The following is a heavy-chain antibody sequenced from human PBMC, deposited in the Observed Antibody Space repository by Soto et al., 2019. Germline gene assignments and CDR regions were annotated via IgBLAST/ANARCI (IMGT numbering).Heavy chain of an antibody. CDR3: AKDTTSYDFWSGYSHY. Sequence: EVQLLESGGGLVQPGGSLRLSCAASGFTVSSSVMSWVRQAPGKGLEWVSSISGSGGSTYYADSVKGRFTISRDNSKNTLYLQMNSMRADDTAVYYCAKDTTSYDFWSGYSHYWGQGTLVTVSS. D-gene: IGHD3-3*01. V-gene: IGHV3-23*01. CDR1: GFTVSSSV. J-gene: IGHJ4*02. CDR2: ISGSGGST.